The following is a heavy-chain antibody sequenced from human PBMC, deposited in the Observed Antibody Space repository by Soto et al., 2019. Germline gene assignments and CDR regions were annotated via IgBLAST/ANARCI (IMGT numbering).Heavy chain of an antibody. CDR2: IYPGDSET. CDR3: VKEATVKIAHHFDY. CDR1: GYTFTSNW. D-gene: IGHD4-4*01. V-gene: IGHV5-51*01. Sequence: PGESLKISCKGSGYTFTSNWIGWVRQMPGKGLEWMGIIYPGDSETRYSPSFQGQVTISADNSENTVFLQMNSLRPEDTAIYYCVKEATVKIAHHFDYWGQGTLVTVSS. J-gene: IGHJ4*02.